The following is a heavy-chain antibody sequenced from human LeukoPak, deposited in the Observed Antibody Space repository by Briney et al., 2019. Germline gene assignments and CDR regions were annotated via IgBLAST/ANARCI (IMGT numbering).Heavy chain of an antibody. CDR2: IIPIFGTA. J-gene: IGHJ4*02. D-gene: IGHD4-17*01. CDR3: ARDLYGDSPFDY. V-gene: IGHV1-69*13. CDR1: GGTFSSYA. Sequence: SVKVSCKASGGTFSSYAISWVRQAPGQGLEWMGGIIPIFGTANYAQKFQGRVTITADESTSTAYMELSSLRSEDTAVYYCARDLYGDSPFDYWGQGTLVTVSS.